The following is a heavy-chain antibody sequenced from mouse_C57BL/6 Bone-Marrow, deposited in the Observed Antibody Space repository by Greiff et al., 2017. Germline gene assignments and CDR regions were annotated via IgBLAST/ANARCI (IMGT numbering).Heavy chain of an antibody. D-gene: IGHD1-1*01. J-gene: IGHJ1*03. V-gene: IGHV1-81*01. CDR1: GYTFTSYG. Sequence: VQLQQSGAELARPGASVKLSCKASGYTFTSYGISWVKQRTGQGLEWIGEIYPRSGNTYYNEKFKGKATLTADKSSSTAYMELRSLTSEDSAVYFCARVRSYGSSCGRFDVWGTGTTVTVSS. CDR3: ARVRSYGSSCGRFDV. CDR2: IYPRSGNT.